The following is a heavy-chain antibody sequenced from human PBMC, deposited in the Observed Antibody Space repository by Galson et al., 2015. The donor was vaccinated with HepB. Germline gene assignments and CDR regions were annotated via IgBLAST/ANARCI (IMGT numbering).Heavy chain of an antibody. CDR2: IYYSGST. CDR1: GGSISSYY. J-gene: IGHJ4*02. CDR3: ASFVGATGRVDY. D-gene: IGHD3-10*01. Sequence: ETLSLTCTVSGGSISSYYWSWIRQPPGKGLEWIGYIYYSGSTNYNPSLKSRVTISVDTSKNQFSLKLSSVTAADTAVYYCASFVGATGRVDYWGQGTLVTVSS. V-gene: IGHV4-59*08.